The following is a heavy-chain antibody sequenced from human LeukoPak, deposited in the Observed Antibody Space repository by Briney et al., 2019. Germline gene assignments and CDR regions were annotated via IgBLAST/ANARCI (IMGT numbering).Heavy chain of an antibody. J-gene: IGHJ4*02. CDR3: ARSSGSHFDY. CDR1: GYTFTNYG. CDR2: ISTYNGNA. D-gene: IGHD1-26*01. Sequence: ASVKVSCKASGYTFTNYGVNWVRRAPGQGLEWMGWISTYNGNANYAQSLQGRITMTTDTSTSTAYMELRSLRSDDTAVYYCARSSGSHFDYWGQGTLVTVSS. V-gene: IGHV1-18*01.